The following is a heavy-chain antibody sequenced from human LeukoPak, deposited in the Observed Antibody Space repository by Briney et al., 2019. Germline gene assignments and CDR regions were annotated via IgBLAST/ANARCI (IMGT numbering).Heavy chain of an antibody. J-gene: IGHJ5*02. CDR1: AFTFSDAW. D-gene: IGHD2-15*01. CDR2: ISQDGSEK. CDR3: GRVQGCSSSSCSSAWFDP. Sequence: PGGSLRLSCEASAFTFSDAWMTWVRQAPGKGLEWVASISQDGSEKHYVDSVKGRFSISRGNAKNSLYLQMNSLRVEDTAVYYCGRVQGCSSSSCSSAWFDPWGQGTLVTVSS. V-gene: IGHV3-7*01.